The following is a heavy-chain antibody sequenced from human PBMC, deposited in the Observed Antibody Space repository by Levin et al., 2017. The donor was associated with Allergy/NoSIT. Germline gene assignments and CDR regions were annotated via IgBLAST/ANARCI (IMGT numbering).Heavy chain of an antibody. CDR2: INHSGST. V-gene: IGHV4-34*01. CDR1: GGSFSGYY. D-gene: IGHD6-6*01. Sequence: NSSETLSLTCAVYGGSFSGYYWSWIRQPPGKGLEGIGEINHSGSTNYNPSLKSRVTISVDTSKNQFSLKLSSVTAADTAVYYCARGENQLGGQYGMDVWGQGTTVTVSS. CDR3: ARGENQLGGQYGMDV. J-gene: IGHJ6*02.